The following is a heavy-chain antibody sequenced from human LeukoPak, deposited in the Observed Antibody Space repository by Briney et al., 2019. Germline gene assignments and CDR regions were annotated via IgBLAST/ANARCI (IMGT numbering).Heavy chain of an antibody. J-gene: IGHJ4*02. CDR1: GFTFSSYW. V-gene: IGHV3-7*01. Sequence: GGSLRLSCAASGFTFSSYWMSWVRQAPGKGLEWVANIKQDGSEKYYVDSVKGRFTISRDNAKNPLYLQMNSLRAEDTAVYYCARDSVYYDFWSGYFAFDYWGQGTLVTVSS. D-gene: IGHD3-3*01. CDR3: ARDSVYYDFWSGYFAFDY. CDR2: IKQDGSEK.